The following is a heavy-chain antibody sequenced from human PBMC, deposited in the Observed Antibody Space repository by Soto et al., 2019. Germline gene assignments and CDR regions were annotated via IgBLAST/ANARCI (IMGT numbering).Heavy chain of an antibody. CDR3: ARDLCPLGSGSPCPTFGMDL. V-gene: IGHV1-46*01. CDR2: INPHGGST. D-gene: IGHD3-10*01. J-gene: IGHJ6*02. Sequence: QVQLVQSGAEMKRPGASVKVSFKAPADTFTSYYLNWVRQAPGQGLEWMGVINPHGGSTKFAQKLQCRVTMTRDRYRGTVYMELRTLPAEDTAVYFCARDLCPLGSGSPCPTFGMDLWGQGTTVAVSS. CDR1: ADTFTSYY.